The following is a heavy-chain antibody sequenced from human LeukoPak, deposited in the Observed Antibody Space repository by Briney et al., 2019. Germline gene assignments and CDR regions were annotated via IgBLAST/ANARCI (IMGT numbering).Heavy chain of an antibody. D-gene: IGHD3-22*01. CDR3: ARTSHYYDSSGYYP. Sequence: PSETLSLTCTVSGGSISSYYWSWIRQPPGKGLEWIGYIYYSGSINYNPSLKSRVAISVDTSKNQFSLKLSSVTAADTAVYYCARTSHYYDSSGYYPWGQGTLVTVSS. V-gene: IGHV4-59*01. CDR2: IYYSGSI. J-gene: IGHJ5*02. CDR1: GGSISSYY.